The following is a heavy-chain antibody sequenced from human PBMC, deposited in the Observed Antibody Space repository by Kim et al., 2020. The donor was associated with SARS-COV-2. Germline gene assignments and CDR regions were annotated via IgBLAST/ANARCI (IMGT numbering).Heavy chain of an antibody. CDR1: GFTFGGYA. CDR3: TRDGERDGYNKKFDY. D-gene: IGHD3-10*01. V-gene: IGHV3-49*04. J-gene: IGHJ4*02. CDR2: IRSKAYGGTT. Sequence: GGSLRLSCTASGFTFGGYAMSWVRQAPGKGLEWVGFIRSKAYGGTTEYAASVKGRFTISRDDSKSIAYLQMNSLKTEDTAVYYCTRDGERDGYNKKFDYWGQGTLVTVSS.